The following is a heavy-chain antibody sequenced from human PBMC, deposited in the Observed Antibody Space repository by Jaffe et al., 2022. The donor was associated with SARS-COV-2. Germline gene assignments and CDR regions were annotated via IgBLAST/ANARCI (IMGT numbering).Heavy chain of an antibody. J-gene: IGHJ6*03. CDR2: IYSGDST. D-gene: IGHD1-1*01. Sequence: EVQLVETGGGLIQPGGSLRLSCAASGFTVSTNHMSWVRQAPGKGLEWVSVIYSGDSTYYEDSVKGRFTISRDYSKNTLFLQMNSLRAEDTAVYYCARVGHNSGRGWHYYYMDVWGKGTTVAVSS. V-gene: IGHV3-53*02. CDR1: GFTVSTNH. CDR3: ARVGHNSGRGWHYYYMDV.